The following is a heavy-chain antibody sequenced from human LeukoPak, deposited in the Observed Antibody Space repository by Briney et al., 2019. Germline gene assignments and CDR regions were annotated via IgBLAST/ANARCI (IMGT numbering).Heavy chain of an antibody. J-gene: IGHJ6*03. D-gene: IGHD5-18*01. CDR1: GFTFSSYW. V-gene: IGHV3-7*01. Sequence: GGSLRLSCAASGFTFSSYWMSWVRQAPGKGLEWVANVKQDGSERYYVDSVKGRFTISRDNAKNTLYLQMNSLRAEDTAVYYCARAGVGTAMGKYYYYMDVWGKGTTVTVSS. CDR2: VKQDGSER. CDR3: ARAGVGTAMGKYYYYMDV.